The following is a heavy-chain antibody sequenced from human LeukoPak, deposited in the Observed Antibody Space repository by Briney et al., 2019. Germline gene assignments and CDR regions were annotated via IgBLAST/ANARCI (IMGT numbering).Heavy chain of an antibody. J-gene: IGHJ6*03. CDR3: ASDRYYYDSSGYLGHGYMDV. CDR2: VSSNGGST. V-gene: IGHV3-64*01. CDR1: GFTFSSYA. D-gene: IGHD3-22*01. Sequence: GGSLRLSCAASGFTFSSYAMHWVRQAPGKGLEYVSAVSSNGGSTYYANSVKGRFTISRDNSKNTLYLQMGSLRAEDMAVYYCASDRYYYDSSGYLGHGYMDVWGKGTTVTVSS.